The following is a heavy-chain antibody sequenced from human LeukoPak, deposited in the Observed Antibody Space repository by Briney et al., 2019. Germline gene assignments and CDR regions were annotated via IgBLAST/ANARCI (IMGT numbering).Heavy chain of an antibody. J-gene: IGHJ5*02. D-gene: IGHD4-17*01. Sequence: KTSETLSLTCTVSGGSISSYYWIWIRQPPGKGLEWIGYIYYSGSTNYNPSLKSRVTISVDTSKNQFSLKLSSVTAADTAVYYCARVVHHYGDKNWFDPWGQGTLVTVSS. CDR3: ARVVHHYGDKNWFDP. CDR2: IYYSGST. V-gene: IGHV4-59*01. CDR1: GGSISSYY.